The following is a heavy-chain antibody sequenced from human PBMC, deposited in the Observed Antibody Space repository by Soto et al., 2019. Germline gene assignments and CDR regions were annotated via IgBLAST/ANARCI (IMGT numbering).Heavy chain of an antibody. CDR3: DTRLQNWNLFDY. Sequence: GGSLRLSCAASGFPFSSYAMHWVRQAPGKGLEWVAVVSYDGSIKKYAESMKGRFTISRDNSKNTVYLQVNSLRGEDTAVYFCDTRLQNWNLFDYWGQGTLVTVSS. CDR1: GFPFSSYA. CDR2: VSYDGSIK. D-gene: IGHD1-7*01. J-gene: IGHJ4*02. V-gene: IGHV3-30-3*01.